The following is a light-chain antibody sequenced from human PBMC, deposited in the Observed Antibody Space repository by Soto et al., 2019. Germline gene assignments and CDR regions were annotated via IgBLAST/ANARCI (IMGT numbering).Light chain of an antibody. CDR2: QDT. CDR1: NLGDKY. CDR3: QAWDSDTGV. Sequence: SYELTQPPSVSVSPGQTASITCSGNNLGDKYASWFQQKPGQSPVLVIYQDTKRPSGIPERFSGSNSGSTATLTNSGTQAVDEADYYCQAWDSDTGVFGTGTKLTVL. V-gene: IGLV3-1*01. J-gene: IGLJ1*01.